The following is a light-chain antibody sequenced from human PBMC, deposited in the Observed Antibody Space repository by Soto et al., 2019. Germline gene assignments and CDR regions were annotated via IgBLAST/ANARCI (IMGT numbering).Light chain of an antibody. CDR3: QQRSTWPPFS. CDR1: QSIGSY. Sequence: IMLTKSPATLSLYLGERATLSCRASQSIGSYLAWYQHKLGQPPRLLIYDASNRATGIPVRFSGSGSGTDFTLTISSLEPEDFAVYYCQQRSTWPPFSFGPGTKVDTK. V-gene: IGKV3-11*01. J-gene: IGKJ3*01. CDR2: DAS.